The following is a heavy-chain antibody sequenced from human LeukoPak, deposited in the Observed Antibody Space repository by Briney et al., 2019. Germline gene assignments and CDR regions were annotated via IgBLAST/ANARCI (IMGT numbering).Heavy chain of an antibody. D-gene: IGHD1-26*01. Sequence: ASVRVSCTASGHTFTGSYIHWLRQAPGHALAWIGWLNPNSGGTNYAQNFQGRVTMTRDTSISTAYMELSRLRSDDTAVYYCARERSSGSYSNWFDPWGQGTLVTVSS. V-gene: IGHV1-2*02. CDR1: GHTFTGSY. CDR2: LNPNSGGT. J-gene: IGHJ5*02. CDR3: ARERSSGSYSNWFDP.